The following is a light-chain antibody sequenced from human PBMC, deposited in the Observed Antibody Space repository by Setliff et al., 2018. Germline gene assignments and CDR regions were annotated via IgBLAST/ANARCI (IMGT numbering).Light chain of an antibody. CDR1: SSNIGNNY. J-gene: IGLJ1*01. CDR3: GTWDSSLSAGGV. Sequence: QSVLTQPPSVSAAPGQKVTISCSGSSSNIGNNYASWYQQLPGTAPKLLIYDNNKRPSGIPDRFSGSKSGTSATLGITGLQTGDEADYYCGTWDSSLSAGGVFGTGTKGTV. V-gene: IGLV1-51*01. CDR2: DNN.